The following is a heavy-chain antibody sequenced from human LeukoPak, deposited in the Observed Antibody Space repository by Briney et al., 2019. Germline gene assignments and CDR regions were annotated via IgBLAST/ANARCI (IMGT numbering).Heavy chain of an antibody. V-gene: IGHV4-34*01. CDR3: AREWEQWQPFDY. Sequence: SETLSLTCAVYGGSFSGYYWSWIRQPPGKGLEWIGEINHSGSTNYDPSLKSRVTMSVDTSKNQFSLNLSSVTAADTAVYYCAREWEQWQPFDYWGQGTLVTVSS. D-gene: IGHD1-26*01. J-gene: IGHJ4*02. CDR1: GGSFSGYY. CDR2: INHSGST.